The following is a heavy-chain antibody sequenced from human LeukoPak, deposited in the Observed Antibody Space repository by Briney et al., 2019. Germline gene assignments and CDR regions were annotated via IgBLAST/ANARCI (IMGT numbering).Heavy chain of an antibody. Sequence: PGASLRLSCAASGFTFSSYAMSWVRQAPGKGLEWVSAISGSGGSTYYADSVKGRFTISRDNSKNTLYLQMNGLRAEDTAVYYCAKGNTDYDFWSGPTYNWFDPWGQGTLVTVSS. V-gene: IGHV3-23*01. CDR2: ISGSGGST. CDR3: AKGNTDYDFWSGPTYNWFDP. D-gene: IGHD3-3*01. J-gene: IGHJ5*02. CDR1: GFTFSSYA.